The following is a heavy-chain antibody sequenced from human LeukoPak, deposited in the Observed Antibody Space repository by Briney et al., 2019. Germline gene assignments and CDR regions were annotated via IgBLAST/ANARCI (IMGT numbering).Heavy chain of an antibody. CDR2: ISGSGGST. CDR3: AKEVIVGVSFDY. D-gene: IGHD1-26*01. V-gene: IGHV3-23*01. Sequence: GSLRLSCAASGFTFSSYSMNWVRQAPGKGLEWVAAISGSGGSTYYADSVKGRFTSSRDNFKDTLYLQMNSLRAEDTAVYYCAKEVIVGVSFDYWGQGTLVTVSS. J-gene: IGHJ4*02. CDR1: GFTFSSYS.